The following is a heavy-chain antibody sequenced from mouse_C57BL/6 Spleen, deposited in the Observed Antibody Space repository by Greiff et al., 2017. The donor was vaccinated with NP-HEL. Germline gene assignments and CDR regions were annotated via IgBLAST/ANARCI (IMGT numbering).Heavy chain of an antibody. CDR2: INPSSGYT. V-gene: IGHV1-4*01. J-gene: IGHJ2*01. CDR3: AREERDGYFDY. D-gene: IGHD3-3*01. CDR1: GYTFTSYT. Sequence: QVQLKQSGAELARPGASVKMSCKASGYTFTSYTMHWVKQRPGQGLEWIGYINPSSGYTKYNQKFKDKATLTADKSSSTAYMQLSSLTSEDSAVYYCAREERDGYFDYWGQGTTLTVSS.